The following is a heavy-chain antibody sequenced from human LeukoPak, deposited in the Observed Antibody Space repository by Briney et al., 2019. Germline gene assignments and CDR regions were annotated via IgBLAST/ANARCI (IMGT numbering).Heavy chain of an antibody. V-gene: IGHV3-48*03. CDR3: AKNAGYSYGLYYFNY. Sequence: GGSLRLSCAASGFTFSSYEMNWVRQAPGKGLEWVSYISGSGSTIYYADSVKGRFTISRDNSKNTVHLQMDSLRAEDSAVYYCAKNAGYSYGLYYFNYWGQGPLVTVSS. J-gene: IGHJ4*02. D-gene: IGHD5-18*01. CDR1: GFTFSSYE. CDR2: ISGSGSTI.